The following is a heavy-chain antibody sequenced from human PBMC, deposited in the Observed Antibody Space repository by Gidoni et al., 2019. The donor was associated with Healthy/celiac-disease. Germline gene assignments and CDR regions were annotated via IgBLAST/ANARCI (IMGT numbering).Heavy chain of an antibody. V-gene: IGHV3-74*01. J-gene: IGHJ5*02. CDR1: GLIFSSYW. CDR3: ARDTRNSSSWYARNWFDP. Sequence: VQLVESGGGLVQPGGSLRLSCSASGLIFSSYWMHWVRQAPGKGLVRVSRIKSDGSSTSYADSVKGRFTISRDNAKNTLYLQMNSLRAEDTAVYYCARDTRNSSSWYARNWFDPWGQGTLVTVSS. D-gene: IGHD6-13*01. CDR2: IKSDGSST.